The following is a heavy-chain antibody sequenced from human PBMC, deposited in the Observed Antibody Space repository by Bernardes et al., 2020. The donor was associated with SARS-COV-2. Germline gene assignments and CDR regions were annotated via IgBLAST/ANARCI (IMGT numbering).Heavy chain of an antibody. CDR3: AREGIVGATTGLDY. V-gene: IGHV3-33*01. Sequence: GGSLRLSCAASGFTFSSYGMHWVRQAPGKGLEWVAVIWYDGSNTYYTDSVKGRFTISRDNSKNTLYLQMNSLRAEDTAVYYCAREGIVGATTGLDYWGQGTLVTVSS. CDR2: IWYDGSNT. D-gene: IGHD1-26*01. CDR1: GFTFSSYG. J-gene: IGHJ4*02.